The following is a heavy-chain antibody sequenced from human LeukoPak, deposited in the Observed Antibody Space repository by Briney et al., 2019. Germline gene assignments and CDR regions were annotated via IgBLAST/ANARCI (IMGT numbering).Heavy chain of an antibody. CDR3: ASPGIVAAGTDRGFDY. V-gene: IGHV4-59*01. J-gene: IGHJ4*02. Sequence: PSVTLSLTCTVSGGSISSYYWSWIRQPPGKGMEWIGFIYYSGSTNYNPSLKSRVTISVDTSKNQFSLRLSSVIAADTAVYYCASPGIVAAGTDRGFDYWGQGILVSVSS. D-gene: IGHD6-13*01. CDR2: IYYSGST. CDR1: GGSISSYY.